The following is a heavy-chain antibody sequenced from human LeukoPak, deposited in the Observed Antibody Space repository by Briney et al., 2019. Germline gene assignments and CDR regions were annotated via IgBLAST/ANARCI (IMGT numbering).Heavy chain of an antibody. V-gene: IGHV3-7*01. CDR2: IKQDESEK. CDR1: GFTFSSDW. J-gene: IGHJ4*02. Sequence: GGSLRLSCVGSGFTFSSDWMSWVRQAPGKGLEWVANIKQDESEKYYVDSVKGRLIVSRDNAKNSLYLQMNSLRVEDTAVYYCANFPHLEPTYLDSWGQGILVSVPS. D-gene: IGHD1-1*01. CDR3: ANFPHLEPTYLDS.